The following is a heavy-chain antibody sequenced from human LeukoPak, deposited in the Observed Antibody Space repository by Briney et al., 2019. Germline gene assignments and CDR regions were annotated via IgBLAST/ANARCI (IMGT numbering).Heavy chain of an antibody. J-gene: IGHJ4*02. CDR3: AKDTRGYSYGSYFDY. CDR2: IFSRSESI. CDR1: GFTFGAYT. D-gene: IGHD5-18*01. V-gene: IGHV3-21*04. Sequence: GGSLRLSCAASGFTFGAYTINWVRQAPGKGLEWVSCIFSRSESILYADSVKGRFTISRDSAKNSLYLQMNSLRADDTALYYCAKDTRGYSYGSYFDYWGQGTLVTVSS.